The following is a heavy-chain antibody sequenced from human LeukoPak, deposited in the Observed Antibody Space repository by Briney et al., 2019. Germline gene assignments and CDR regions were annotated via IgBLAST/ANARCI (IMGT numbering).Heavy chain of an antibody. CDR2: ISPSGSAM. Sequence: GGSLRLSCAASGFTFMSHEMNWVRQAPGKGLEWVSYISPSGSAMYYADSVKGRFTISRDNARNSLYLQMNSLRAEDTAVYYCAREGYSEILGAFDLWGQGTMVTVSS. CDR1: GFTFMSHE. V-gene: IGHV3-48*03. J-gene: IGHJ3*01. CDR3: AREGYSEILGAFDL. D-gene: IGHD1-26*01.